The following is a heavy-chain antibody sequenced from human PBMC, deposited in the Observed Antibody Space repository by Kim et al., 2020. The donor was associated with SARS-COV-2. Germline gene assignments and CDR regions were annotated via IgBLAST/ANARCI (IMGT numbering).Heavy chain of an antibody. Sequence: ASVKVSCKASGYTFTGYIMHWVRQVPGQSLEWMGRINGGNGNTIYSQKFQGRVTITRDTSASTAYMELSSLRSEDTAVYYCARRNTAYGMDIWGQGTTVTVSS. V-gene: IGHV1-3*01. CDR2: INGGNGNT. D-gene: IGHD2-21*02. J-gene: IGHJ6*02. CDR3: ARRNTAYGMDI. CDR1: GYTFTGYI.